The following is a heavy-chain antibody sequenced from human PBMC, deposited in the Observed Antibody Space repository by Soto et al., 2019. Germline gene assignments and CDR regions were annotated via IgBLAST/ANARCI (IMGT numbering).Heavy chain of an antibody. V-gene: IGHV3-21*01. CDR3: ARVMCGDCSTYYYYSMDV. D-gene: IGHD2-21*02. CDR1: GFTFGTYT. Sequence: EVQLVESGGGLVKPGGSLRLSCAASGFTFGTYTMNWVRQAPGKGLEWVSSIGTTSSYIYYADSVRGRFTISRDNARDSLYLQMSSLRAEDTAVYYCARVMCGDCSTYYYYSMDVWGQGTTVTGSS. CDR2: IGTTSSYI. J-gene: IGHJ6*02.